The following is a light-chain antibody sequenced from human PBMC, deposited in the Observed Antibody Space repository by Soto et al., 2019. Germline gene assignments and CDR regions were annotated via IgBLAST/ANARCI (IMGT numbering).Light chain of an antibody. CDR1: QSVSSNY. Sequence: EIVLTQSPGTLSLSPGERATLSCRASQSVSSNYIAWYQQNPGQAPRLLINGASTRATGIPDRFSGSGSGTDFTLTISRLEPEDFAVYFCQQYGRSPPFAFGQGTKVEIK. CDR3: QQYGRSPPFA. V-gene: IGKV3-20*01. J-gene: IGKJ2*01. CDR2: GAS.